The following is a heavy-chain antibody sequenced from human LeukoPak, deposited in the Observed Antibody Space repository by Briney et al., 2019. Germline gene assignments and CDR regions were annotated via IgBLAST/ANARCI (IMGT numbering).Heavy chain of an antibody. CDR2: INPNSGGT. CDR3: ARGRYYGSGSYYKAFDY. V-gene: IGHV1-2*02. D-gene: IGHD3-10*01. Sequence: GASVKVSCKASGYTFTGYYMHWVRQAPGQGLGWMGWINPNSGGTNYAQKFQGRVTMTRDTSISTAYMELSRLRSDDTAVYYCARGRYYGSGSYYKAFDYWGQGTLVTVSS. J-gene: IGHJ4*02. CDR1: GYTFTGYY.